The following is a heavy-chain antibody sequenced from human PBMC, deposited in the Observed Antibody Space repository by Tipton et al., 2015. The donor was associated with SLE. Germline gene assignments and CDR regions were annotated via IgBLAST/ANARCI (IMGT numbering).Heavy chain of an antibody. CDR3: ARPRGRTSANDAFDI. CDR2: IYYSGST. V-gene: IGHV4-39*01. Sequence: TLSLTCTVSGGSISSSSYYWGWIRQPPGKGLGWIGSIYYSGSTYYNPSLKSRVTISVDTSKNQFSLKLSSVTAADTAVYYCARPRGRTSANDAFDIWGQGTMVTVSS. D-gene: IGHD2-2*01. CDR1: GGSISSSSYY. J-gene: IGHJ3*02.